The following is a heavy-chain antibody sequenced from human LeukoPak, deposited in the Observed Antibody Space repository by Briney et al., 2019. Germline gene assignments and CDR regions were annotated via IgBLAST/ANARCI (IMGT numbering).Heavy chain of an antibody. CDR1: GFTFSSYA. V-gene: IGHV3-23*01. CDR3: AKDLYTGYGGLRDPYFDY. D-gene: IGHD4-23*01. J-gene: IGHJ4*02. Sequence: PGGSLRLSCAASGFTFSSYAMSWVRQAPGKGLEWVLAISGSGGSTYYADSVKGRFTISRDNSKNTLYLQMNSLRAEDTAVYYCAKDLYTGYGGLRDPYFDYWGQGTLVTVSS. CDR2: ISGSGGST.